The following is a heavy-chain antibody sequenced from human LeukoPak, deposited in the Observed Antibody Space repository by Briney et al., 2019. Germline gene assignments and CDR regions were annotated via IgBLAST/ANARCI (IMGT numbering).Heavy chain of an antibody. Sequence: GGSLRLPCAASGFTFSSYAMSWVRQAPGKGLEWVSAISGSGGSTYYADSVKGRFTISRDNSKNTLYLQMNSLRAEDTAVYYCAKLIWGATTAFDYWGQGTLVTVSS. D-gene: IGHD1-26*01. CDR2: ISGSGGST. CDR1: GFTFSSYA. V-gene: IGHV3-23*01. J-gene: IGHJ4*02. CDR3: AKLIWGATTAFDY.